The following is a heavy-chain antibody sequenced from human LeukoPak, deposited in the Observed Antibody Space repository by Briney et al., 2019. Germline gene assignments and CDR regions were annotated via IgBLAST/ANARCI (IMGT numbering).Heavy chain of an antibody. CDR2: ISAYNGNT. CDR1: GYTFTSYG. J-gene: IGHJ6*02. Sequence: PVASVKVSCKASGYTFTSYGISWVRQAHGQGLEWMGWISAYNGNTNYAQKLQGRVTMTTDTSTSTAYMELRSLRSDDTAVYYCARDRYCSGGSCYYGYYYGMDVWGQGTTVTVSS. CDR3: ARDRYCSGGSCYYGYYYGMDV. V-gene: IGHV1-18*01. D-gene: IGHD2-15*01.